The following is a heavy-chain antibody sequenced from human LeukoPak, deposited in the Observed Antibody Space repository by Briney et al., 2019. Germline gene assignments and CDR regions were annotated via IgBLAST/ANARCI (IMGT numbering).Heavy chain of an antibody. CDR2: IGGSGVST. D-gene: IGHD1-14*01. Sequence: PGGSLRLSCAASGFTFSSYAMSWVRQAPGKGLEWVSAIGGSGVSTYYADSLKGRFTISRDNAKNSLYLQMNSLRAEDTAVYYCARDSNPKGVNWGQGILVTVSS. V-gene: IGHV3-23*01. CDR1: GFTFSSYA. CDR3: ARDSNPKGVN. J-gene: IGHJ4*02.